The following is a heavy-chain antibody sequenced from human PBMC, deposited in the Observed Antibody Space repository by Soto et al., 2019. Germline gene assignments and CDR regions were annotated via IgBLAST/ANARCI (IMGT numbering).Heavy chain of an antibody. J-gene: IGHJ3*02. CDR2: ISAYNGNT. CDR3: ASSDGYNPLGAFDI. V-gene: IGHV1-18*01. D-gene: IGHD5-12*01. Sequence: ASVKVSCKASGYTFTSYGISWVRQAPGQGLEWMGWISAYNGNTNYAQKPQGRVTMTTDTSTSTAYMELRSLRSDDTAVYYCASSDGYNPLGAFDIWGQGTMVTVSS. CDR1: GYTFTSYG.